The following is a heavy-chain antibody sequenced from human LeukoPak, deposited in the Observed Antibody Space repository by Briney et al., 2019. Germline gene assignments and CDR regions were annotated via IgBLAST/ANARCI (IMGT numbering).Heavy chain of an antibody. CDR2: VSSSSSYI. Sequence: GGSLRLSCAASGFTFSSYSMNWVRQAPGKGLEWVSSVSSSSSYIYYADSVKGRFTISRDNAKNSLYLQMNSLRAEDTAVYYCARPSIAARGDWFDPWGQGALVTVSS. V-gene: IGHV3-21*01. D-gene: IGHD6-6*01. CDR1: GFTFSSYS. CDR3: ARPSIAARGDWFDP. J-gene: IGHJ5*02.